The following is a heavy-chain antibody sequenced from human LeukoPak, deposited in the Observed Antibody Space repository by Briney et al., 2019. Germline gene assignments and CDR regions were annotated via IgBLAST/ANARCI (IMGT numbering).Heavy chain of an antibody. V-gene: IGHV3-7*01. CDR3: ARADRSSWYPSFDY. Sequence: GGSLRLSCAASGFSFSRYWMSWVRQAPGKGLEWVANIRQDGSEKYYVDSVKGRFTISRDNAKNSLYLQMNSLRAEDTAVYYCARADRSSWYPSFDYWGQGTLVTVSS. CDR2: IRQDGSEK. CDR1: GFSFSRYW. D-gene: IGHD6-13*01. J-gene: IGHJ4*02.